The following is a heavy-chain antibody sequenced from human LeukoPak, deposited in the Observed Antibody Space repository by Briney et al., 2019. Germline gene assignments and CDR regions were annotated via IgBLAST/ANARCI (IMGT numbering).Heavy chain of an antibody. Sequence: PGGSLRLSCAASGFTFSSYAMSWVRQAPGKGLEWVSAISGSGGSTYYADSVKGRFTISRDNSKNTLYLQMNSLRAEDTAVYYWAIGGTMVRGVQYWGQGTLVTVSS. CDR2: ISGSGGST. CDR3: AIGGTMVRGVQY. J-gene: IGHJ4*02. V-gene: IGHV3-23*01. CDR1: GFTFSSYA. D-gene: IGHD3-10*01.